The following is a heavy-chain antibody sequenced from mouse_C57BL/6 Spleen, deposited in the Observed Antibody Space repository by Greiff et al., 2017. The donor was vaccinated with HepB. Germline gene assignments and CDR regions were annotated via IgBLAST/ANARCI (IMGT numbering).Heavy chain of an antibody. J-gene: IGHJ1*03. D-gene: IGHD1-1*01. CDR2: IDPEDGET. CDR1: GFNIKDYY. CDR3: AREFGSSYWYFDV. Sequence: VKLQESGAELVKPGASVKLSCPASGFNIKDYYMHWVKQRTEQGLEWIGRIDPEDGETKYAPKFQGKATIPADTSSNTAYLQLSSLTSEDTAVYYCAREFGSSYWYFDVWGTGTTVTVSS. V-gene: IGHV14-2*01.